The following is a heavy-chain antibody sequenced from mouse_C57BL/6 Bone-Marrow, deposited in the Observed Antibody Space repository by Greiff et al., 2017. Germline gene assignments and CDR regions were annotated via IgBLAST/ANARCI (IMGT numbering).Heavy chain of an antibody. D-gene: IGHD2-1*01. J-gene: IGHJ2*01. V-gene: IGHV1-15*01. CDR1: GYTFTDYE. Sequence: VQLQQSGAELVRPGASVTLSCKASGYTFTDYEMHWVKQTPVHGLEWIGAIDPETGGTAYNQKFKGKATLTADKSSSTAYMELRSLTSEDSAVYYYTRGAIYYGNSFDYWGQGTTLTVSS. CDR2: IDPETGGT. CDR3: TRGAIYYGNSFDY.